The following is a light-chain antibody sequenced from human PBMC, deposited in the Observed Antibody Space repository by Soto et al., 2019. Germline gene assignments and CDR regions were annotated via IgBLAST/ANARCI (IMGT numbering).Light chain of an antibody. CDR2: EVS. V-gene: IGLV2-14*01. J-gene: IGLJ1*01. CDR1: SSDVGGYDY. Sequence: QSALTQPASVSGSPGQSITISCTGTSSDVGGYDYVSWYQLHPGKAPKLMAFEVSNRPSGVSYRFSGSKSGNTSFLTISGLQAEDEADYFCSSYSISNAYRFGTGTKLTVL. CDR3: SSYSISNAYR.